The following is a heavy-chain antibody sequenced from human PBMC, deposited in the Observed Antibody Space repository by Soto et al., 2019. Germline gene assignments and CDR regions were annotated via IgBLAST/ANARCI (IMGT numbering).Heavy chain of an antibody. CDR3: ARSILEMRYYYGMDV. V-gene: IGHV5-51*01. J-gene: IGHJ6*02. D-gene: IGHD1-1*01. CDR2: IYPGDSDT. CDR1: GYSFTSYW. Sequence: GESLKISCKGSGYSFTSYWIGWVRQMPGKGLEWMGIIYPGDSDTRYSPSFQGQVTISADKSISTAYLQWSSLKASDTAMYYCARSILEMRYYYGMDVWGHGTTVTVSS.